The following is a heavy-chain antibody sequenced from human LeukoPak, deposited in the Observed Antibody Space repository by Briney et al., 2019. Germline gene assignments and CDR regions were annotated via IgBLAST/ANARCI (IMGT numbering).Heavy chain of an antibody. D-gene: IGHD3-10*01. CDR3: ARVGGH. CDR1: GFTSSSLG. V-gene: IGHV3-23*01. J-gene: IGHJ4*02. CDR2: ISPSGGIT. Sequence: GGSLRLSCAASGFTSSSLGMNWVRQAPGKGLEWVSGISPSGGITYYTDSVKGRFTISRDNSKNTVSLQMNSLRGDDTAVYYCARVGGHWGQGTLVTVSS.